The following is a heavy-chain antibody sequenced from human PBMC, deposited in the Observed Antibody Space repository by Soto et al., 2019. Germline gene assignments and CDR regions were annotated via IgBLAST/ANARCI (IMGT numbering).Heavy chain of an antibody. CDR1: GYTFTSYA. V-gene: IGHV1-3*01. CDR3: ARDTPPAWYSSSWYHWFDP. CDR2: INAGNGNT. J-gene: IGHJ5*02. D-gene: IGHD6-13*01. Sequence: ASVKVSCKASGYTFTSYAMHWVRQAPGQRLEWMGWINAGNGNTKYSQKFQGRVTITRDTSASTAYMELNSLRAEDTAVYYCARDTPPAWYSSSWYHWFDPWGQGTLVTVSS.